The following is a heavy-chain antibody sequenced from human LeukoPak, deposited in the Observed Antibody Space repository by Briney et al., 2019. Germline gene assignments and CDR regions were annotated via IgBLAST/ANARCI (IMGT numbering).Heavy chain of an antibody. D-gene: IGHD6-6*01. CDR3: ARPKYSSSLAFDY. CDR2: IYPGDSET. V-gene: IGHV5-51*01. CDR1: GHSWSTSL. J-gene: IGHJ4*02. Sequence: GESLKISCKDSGHSWSTSLIVWVRRKPGKGLEWMGVIYPGDSETKYSPSFQGQVSFSADKSISTAYLQWDSLKASDTAIYYCARPKYSSSLAFDYWGQGTPVTVSS.